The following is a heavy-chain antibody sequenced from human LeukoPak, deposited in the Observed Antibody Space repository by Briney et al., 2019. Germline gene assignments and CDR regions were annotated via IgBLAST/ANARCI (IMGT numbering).Heavy chain of an antibody. D-gene: IGHD3-22*01. Sequence: TSETLSLTCAVYGGSFSGYYWGWVRQPPGKALEWIGNIFYSGSTYYSPSLKSRVTISLDTSRNQFSLKLNSVTAADTAVYYCAKSNGYGLIDIWGQGTMVTVSS. V-gene: IGHV4-34*12. J-gene: IGHJ3*02. CDR3: AKSNGYGLIDI. CDR1: GGSFSGYY. CDR2: IFYSGST.